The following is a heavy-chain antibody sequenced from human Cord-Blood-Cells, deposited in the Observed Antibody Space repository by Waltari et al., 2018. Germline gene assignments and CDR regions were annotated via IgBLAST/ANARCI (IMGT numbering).Heavy chain of an antibody. CDR1: GGSISSSSSY. CDR2: IYSSGST. J-gene: IGHJ3*02. CDR3: ASTREYYYDSSGYYNAFDI. V-gene: IGHV4-39*01. D-gene: IGHD3-22*01. Sequence: QLQLQESGPGLVKPSETLSLTCTVSGGSISSSSSYWGWNRQPPGKGLEWIGSIYSSGSTYYNPSLKSRVTISVDTSKNQFSLKLSSVTAADTAVYYCASTREYYYDSSGYYNAFDIWGQGTMVTVSS.